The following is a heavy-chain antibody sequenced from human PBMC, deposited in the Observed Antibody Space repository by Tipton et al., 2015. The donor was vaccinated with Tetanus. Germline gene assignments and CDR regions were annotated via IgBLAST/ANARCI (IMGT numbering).Heavy chain of an antibody. J-gene: IGHJ4*02. V-gene: IGHV3-23*03. CDR3: AKVRGGLRSSFAS. D-gene: IGHD3-16*01. CDR1: GFTFNSYA. Sequence: SLRLSCAASGFTFNSYAMNWVRQAPGKGLEWVSVSYSGGGYAYYADSVKGRFTTSRDDSKNTLYLHMTSLRAEDTAVYYCAKVRGGLRSSFASGGQGPLVPVSS. CDR2: SYSGGGYA.